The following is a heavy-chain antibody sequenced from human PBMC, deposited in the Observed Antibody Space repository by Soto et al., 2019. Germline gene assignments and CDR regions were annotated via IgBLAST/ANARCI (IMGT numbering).Heavy chain of an antibody. CDR3: ARDLVDTAMGTPGYYYYMDV. J-gene: IGHJ6*03. Sequence: PVGSLRLSCAASGFTVSSNYMSWVRQAPGKGLEWVSVIYSGGSTYYADSVKGRFTISRDNSKNTLYLQMNSLRAEDTAVYYCARDLVDTAMGTPGYYYYMDVWGKGTTVTVSS. CDR2: IYSGGST. CDR1: GFTVSSNY. D-gene: IGHD5-18*01. V-gene: IGHV3-66*01.